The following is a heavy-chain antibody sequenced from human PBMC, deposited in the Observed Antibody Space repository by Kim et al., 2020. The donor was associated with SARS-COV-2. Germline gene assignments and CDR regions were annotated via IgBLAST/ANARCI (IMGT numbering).Heavy chain of an antibody. CDR1: GFTFSSYE. CDR2: ISSSGSTI. J-gene: IGHJ6*03. V-gene: IGHV3-48*03. D-gene: IGHD4-17*01. CDR3: ARGGYGGNSEDYYYYYYMDV. Sequence: GGSLRLSCAASGFTFSSYEMNWVRQAPGKGLEWVSYISSSGSTIYYADSVKGRFTISRDNAKNSLYLQMNSLRAEDTAVYYCARGGYGGNSEDYYYYYYMDVWGKGTTVTVSS.